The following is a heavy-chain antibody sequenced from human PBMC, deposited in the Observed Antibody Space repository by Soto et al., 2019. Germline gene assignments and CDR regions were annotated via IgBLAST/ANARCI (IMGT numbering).Heavy chain of an antibody. J-gene: IGHJ4*02. D-gene: IGHD3-22*01. CDR1: GFTFSSYA. Sequence: PGGSLRLSCSASGFTFSSYAMHWVRQAPGKGLEYVSAISSNGGSTYYADSVKGRLSISRDNAKNSLDLQMNSLGAEDTAVYYCAGGYYDTSGYFDYWGRGALVTVSS. V-gene: IGHV3-64*04. CDR3: AGGYYDTSGYFDY. CDR2: ISSNGGST.